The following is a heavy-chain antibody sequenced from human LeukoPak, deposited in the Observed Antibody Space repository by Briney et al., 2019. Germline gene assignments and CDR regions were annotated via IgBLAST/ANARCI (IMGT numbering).Heavy chain of an antibody. J-gene: IGHJ5*02. CDR2: IYYSGST. CDR3: ARVYSSSWYWFDP. D-gene: IGHD6-13*01. V-gene: IGHV4-59*01. CDR1: GGSISSYY. Sequence: SETLSLTCTVSGGSISSYYWSGIRQPPGKGLEWIGYIYYSGSTNYNPSLTSRVTISVDTSKNQFSLKLSSVTAADTAVYYCARVYSSSWYWFDPWGQGTLVTVSS.